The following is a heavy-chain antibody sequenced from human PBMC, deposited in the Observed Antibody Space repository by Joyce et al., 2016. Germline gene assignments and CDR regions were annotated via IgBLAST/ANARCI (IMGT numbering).Heavy chain of an antibody. CDR2: MTPNSGNT. V-gene: IGHV1-8*01. J-gene: IGHJ4*02. D-gene: IGHD7-27*01. CDR3: ARNKYGTGDFDF. Sequence: QVQLVQSGAEVKKPGVSVKVSCKASGYTFTNFDINWVRQAPGQGLEWLGGMTPNSGNTGYAQNVKGRVTMTRDTSISTAYMELSSLRSEDTAVYFCARNKYGTGDFDFWGQGTPVTVSS. CDR1: GYTFTNFD.